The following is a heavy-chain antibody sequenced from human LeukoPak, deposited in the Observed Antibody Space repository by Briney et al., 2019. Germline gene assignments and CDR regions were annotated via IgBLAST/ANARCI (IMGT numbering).Heavy chain of an antibody. CDR3: AKNGGSAWYYDNEV. CDR1: GFTFSSYA. V-gene: IGHV3-23*01. CDR2: ISSSGSST. J-gene: IGHJ4*02. Sequence: PGGSLRLSCAASGFTFSSYAMSWVRQAPGKGLEWVSAISSSGSSTYYADSVKGRFTISRDNSKNTLYVQMNSLRAEDTAVYYCAKNGGSAWYYDNEVWGQGTLVTVSS. D-gene: IGHD3-16*01.